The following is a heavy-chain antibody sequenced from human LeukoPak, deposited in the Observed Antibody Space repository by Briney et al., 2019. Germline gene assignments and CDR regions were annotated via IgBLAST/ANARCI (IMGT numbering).Heavy chain of an antibody. Sequence: GGSLKISCKGSGYSFTSYWIGWVRQLPGKGLEGMGIIYPGDSDTRYSPSFQGQVTISADKSISTAYLQWSSLKASDTAMYYCPGRWGGYYYGSGSYFHFDYWGQGTLVTVSS. CDR3: PGRWGGYYYGSGSYFHFDY. J-gene: IGHJ4*02. V-gene: IGHV5-51*01. D-gene: IGHD3-10*01. CDR1: GYSFTSYW. CDR2: IYPGDSDT.